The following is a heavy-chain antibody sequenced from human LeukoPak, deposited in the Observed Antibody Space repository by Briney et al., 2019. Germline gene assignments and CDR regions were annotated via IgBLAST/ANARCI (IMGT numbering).Heavy chain of an antibody. CDR2: IKQDGSEK. CDR1: GFTFTTYW. Sequence: GGSLRLSCAASGFTFTTYWMGWVRQAPGKGLEWVANIKQDGSEKYYVDSVKGRFTISRDNAKNSLSLQMNSLRAEDTAVYYCARDVSVDQWGQGTLVTVSS. J-gene: IGHJ4*02. CDR3: ARDVSVDQ. D-gene: IGHD5-12*01. V-gene: IGHV3-7*01.